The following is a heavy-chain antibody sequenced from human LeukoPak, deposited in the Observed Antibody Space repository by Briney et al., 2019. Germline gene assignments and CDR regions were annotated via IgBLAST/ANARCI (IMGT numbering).Heavy chain of an antibody. CDR2: ISGSGGST. Sequence: GGSLRLSCATSGFTFSSYAMSWVRQAPGKGLEWVSAISGSGGSTYYADSVKGRFTISRDNSKNTLYLQMNSLRAEDTAVYYCAKETGLGYDFWSDLNWFDPWGQGTLVTVSS. CDR1: GFTFSSYA. CDR3: AKETGLGYDFWSDLNWFDP. V-gene: IGHV3-23*01. D-gene: IGHD3-3*01. J-gene: IGHJ5*02.